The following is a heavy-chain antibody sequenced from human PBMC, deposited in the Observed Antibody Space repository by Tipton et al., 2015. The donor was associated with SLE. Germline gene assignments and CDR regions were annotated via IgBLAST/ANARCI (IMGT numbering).Heavy chain of an antibody. D-gene: IGHD6-13*01. CDR2: IFTSGST. V-gene: IGHV4-4*08. CDR3: VRGRSGSGWYEGAVEI. Sequence: TLSLTCTVSGVSISSYYWSWILQPPGKGLEWIGYIFTSGSTNHNPSLKSSVTISGDKSKNQFSLKLRSVTAADTAIYYCVRGRSGSGWYEGAVEIWGQGTMVTVSS. J-gene: IGHJ3*02. CDR1: GVSISSYY.